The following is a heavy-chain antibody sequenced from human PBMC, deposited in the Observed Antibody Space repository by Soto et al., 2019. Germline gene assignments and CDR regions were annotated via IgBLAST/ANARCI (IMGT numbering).Heavy chain of an antibody. CDR2: TYYRSKWYN. CDR3: ARDEQQLVSNYYYYYGMDV. V-gene: IGHV6-1*01. D-gene: IGHD6-13*01. J-gene: IGHJ6*02. CDR1: GDSVSSNSAA. Sequence: SQTLSLTCAISGDSVSSNSAAWNWIRQSPSRGLEWLGRTYYRSKWYNDYAVSVKSRITINPDTSKNQFSLQLNSVTPEDTAVYYCARDEQQLVSNYYYYYGMDVWGQGTTVTVSS.